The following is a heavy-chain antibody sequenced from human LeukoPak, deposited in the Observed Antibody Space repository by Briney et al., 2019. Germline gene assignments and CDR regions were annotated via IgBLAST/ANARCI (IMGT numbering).Heavy chain of an antibody. CDR2: IYYSGST. CDR3: ARGYDFWSGSPFPYYFDY. V-gene: IGHV4-61*08. D-gene: IGHD3-3*01. Sequence: PSETLSLTCTVSGGSISSGGYYWSWIRQPPGKGLEWIGYIYYSGSTNYNPSLKSRVTISVDTSKNQFSLKLSSVTAADTAVYYCARGYDFWSGSPFPYYFDYWGQGTLVTVSS. CDR1: GGSISSGGYY. J-gene: IGHJ4*02.